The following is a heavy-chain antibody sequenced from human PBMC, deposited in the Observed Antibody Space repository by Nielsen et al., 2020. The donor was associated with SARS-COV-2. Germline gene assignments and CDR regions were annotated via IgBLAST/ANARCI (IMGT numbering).Heavy chain of an antibody. CDR2: IHYVGST. CDR3: AKTHYYSRRRFDP. J-gene: IGHJ5*02. V-gene: IGHV4-31*11. CDR1: GGSISTNEYY. Sequence: SETLSLTCAVSGGSISTNEYYWSWIRQHPGKGLEWIGYIHYVGSTYYNPSLQGRVTMSVDTSENQFSLKLKSVTAADTAVYYCAKTHYYSRRRFDPWGQGTLVTVSS. D-gene: IGHD3-10*01.